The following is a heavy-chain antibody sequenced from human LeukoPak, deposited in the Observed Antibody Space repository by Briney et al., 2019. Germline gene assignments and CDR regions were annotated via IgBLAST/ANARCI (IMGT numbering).Heavy chain of an antibody. CDR3: ARGRSSGWYRAFDI. CDR1: GFTFSSYA. CDR2: ISSNGGST. J-gene: IGHJ3*02. Sequence: HLGGSLRLSCAASGFTFSSYAMHWVRQAPGKGLEYVSAISSNGGSTYYANSVKGRFTISRDNSKNTLYLQMGSLRAEDMAVYYCARGRSSGWYRAFDIWGQGTMVTVSS. D-gene: IGHD6-19*01. V-gene: IGHV3-64*01.